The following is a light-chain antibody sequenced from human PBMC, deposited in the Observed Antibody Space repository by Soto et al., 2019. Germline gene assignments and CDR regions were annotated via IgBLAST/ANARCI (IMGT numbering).Light chain of an antibody. Sequence: EIMMTQSPATLSVSPGERATLSCRASESVSNSLAWYQQKPGQAPRLLIYGASTRATGIPARFSGSGSGTEFTLTINSLKSEDFAVYFCQQYNNWPETFGQGNKVEIK. V-gene: IGKV3-15*01. J-gene: IGKJ1*01. CDR3: QQYNNWPET. CDR2: GAS. CDR1: ESVSNS.